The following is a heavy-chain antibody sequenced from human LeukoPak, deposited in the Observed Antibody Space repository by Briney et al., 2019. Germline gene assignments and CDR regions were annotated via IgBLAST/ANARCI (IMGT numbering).Heavy chain of an antibody. J-gene: IGHJ4*02. CDR2: ISTSGRT. CDR3: GRDLDSTSYFHLVDS. V-gene: IGHV3-23*01. CDR1: GFTLSRYA. Sequence: GGSLRLSCGDSGFTLSRYAMNWVRQAPGKGLEWISLISTSGRTHYADSVQGRFTISRDNSKNTLYLHMNSLRAEDTAVYFCGRDLDSTSYFHLVDSWGQGALVTVSS. D-gene: IGHD3-22*01.